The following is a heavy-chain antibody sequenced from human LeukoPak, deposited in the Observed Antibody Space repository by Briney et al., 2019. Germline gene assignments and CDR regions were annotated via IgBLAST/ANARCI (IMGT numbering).Heavy chain of an antibody. CDR2: IYYSGST. V-gene: IGHV4-59*01. J-gene: IGHJ4*02. CDR3: ASSYYDILTGYYIPYYFDY. D-gene: IGHD3-9*01. Sequence: SETLSLTCTVSGGSISSYYWSWIRQPPGKGLEWIGYIYYSGSTNYNPSLKSRVTISVDTSKNQFSLKLSSVTAADTAVYYCASSYYDILTGYYIPYYFDYWGQGTLVTVSS. CDR1: GGSISSYY.